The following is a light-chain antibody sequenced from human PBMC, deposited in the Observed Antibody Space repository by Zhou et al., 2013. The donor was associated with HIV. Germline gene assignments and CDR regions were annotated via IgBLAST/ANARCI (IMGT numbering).Light chain of an antibody. Sequence: DIILTQSPVTLSVSPGEDATLSCRASQSVGENLNWYRLKPGQPPRLLIYGATTRATGTPVRFSGSGSGTDFNLTISRLQPEDFAIYYCQQHSDWPPLFTFGPGTKIDVK. CDR1: QSVGEN. CDR2: GAT. J-gene: IGKJ3*01. V-gene: IGKV3D-15*01. CDR3: QQHSDWPPLFT.